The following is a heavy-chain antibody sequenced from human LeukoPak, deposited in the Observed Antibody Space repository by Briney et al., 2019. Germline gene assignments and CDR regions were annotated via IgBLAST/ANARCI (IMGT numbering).Heavy chain of an antibody. CDR1: GLTVSSNY. D-gene: IGHD4-11*01. J-gene: IGHJ2*01. Sequence: GGSLRLSCAASGLTVSSNYMSWVRQAPGKGLEWVSAISGSGGSTYFADSVKGRFTISRDNSKNTLYLQMISLRAEDTAVYYCAKSALTTKHYWYFDLWGRGTLVTVSS. V-gene: IGHV3-23*01. CDR3: AKSALTTKHYWYFDL. CDR2: ISGSGGST.